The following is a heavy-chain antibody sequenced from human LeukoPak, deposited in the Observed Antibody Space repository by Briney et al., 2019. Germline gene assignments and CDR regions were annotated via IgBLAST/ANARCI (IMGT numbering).Heavy chain of an antibody. CDR2: IKQDGSEK. CDR3: ARGIAVAVNDY. V-gene: IGHV3-7*04. J-gene: IGHJ4*01. D-gene: IGHD6-19*01. Sequence: GGSLRLSCAASGFTFSSYWMSWVRQAPGKGLEWVANIKQDGSEKYYVDSVKGRFTISGDNAKNSLYLQMNSLRAEDTAVYYCARGIAVAVNDYWGQGTLVTVSS. CDR1: GFTFSSYW.